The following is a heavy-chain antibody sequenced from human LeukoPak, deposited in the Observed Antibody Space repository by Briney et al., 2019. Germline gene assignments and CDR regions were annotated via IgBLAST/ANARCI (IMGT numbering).Heavy chain of an antibody. CDR2: INPNSGGT. CDR1: GGTFSSYA. D-gene: IGHD3-3*01. CDR3: ARDPVPSEYYDFWSGFDY. V-gene: IGHV1-2*02. J-gene: IGHJ4*02. Sequence: GASVKVSCKASGGTFSSYAISWVRQAPGQGLEWMGWINPNSGGTNYAQKFQGRVTMTRDTSISTAYMELSRLRSDDTAVYYCARDPVPSEYYDFWSGFDYWGQGTLVTVSS.